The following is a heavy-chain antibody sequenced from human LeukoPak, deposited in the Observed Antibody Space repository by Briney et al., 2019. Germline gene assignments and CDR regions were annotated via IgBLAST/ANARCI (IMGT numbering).Heavy chain of an antibody. CDR1: GYSFTSYW. CDR2: IYPGDSDT. D-gene: IGHD3-10*01. Sequence: GESLKISCKGSGYSFTSYWIGWVRQMPGKVLEWMGIIYPGDSDTRYSPSFQGQVTISADNSIITAYLQWSSLKASDTAMYYCAGTLMVRGVIGPEGFDYWGQGTLVTVSS. V-gene: IGHV5-51*01. J-gene: IGHJ4*02. CDR3: AGTLMVRGVIGPEGFDY.